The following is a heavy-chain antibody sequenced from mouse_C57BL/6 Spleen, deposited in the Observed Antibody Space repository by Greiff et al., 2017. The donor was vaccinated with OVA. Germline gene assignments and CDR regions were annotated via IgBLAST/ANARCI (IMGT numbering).Heavy chain of an antibody. CDR3: ARVVYYTAMDY. V-gene: IGHV1-82*01. D-gene: IGHD2-12*01. CDR2: IYPGDGDT. Sequence: VQLQQSGPELVKPGASVKISCKASGYAFSSSWMNWVKQRPGKGLEWLGRIYPGDGDTNYNGKFKGKATLTADKSSSTAYMQLSSLTSEDSAVYFCARVVYYTAMDYWGQGTSVTVSS. J-gene: IGHJ4*01. CDR1: GYAFSSSW.